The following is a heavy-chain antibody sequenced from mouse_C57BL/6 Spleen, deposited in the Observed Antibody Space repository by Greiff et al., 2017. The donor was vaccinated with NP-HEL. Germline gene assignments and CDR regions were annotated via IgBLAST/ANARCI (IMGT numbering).Heavy chain of an antibody. V-gene: IGHV5-6*01. J-gene: IGHJ3*01. D-gene: IGHD4-1*01. CDR2: ISSGGSYT. CDR1: GFTFSSYG. Sequence: EVQRVESGGDLVKPGGSLKLSCAASGFTFSSYGMSWVRQTPDKRLEWVATISSGGSYTYYPASVKGRFTISRDNAKNTLYLQMSSLKSEDTAMYYCARRTGKALAYWGQGTLVTVSA. CDR3: ARRTGKALAY.